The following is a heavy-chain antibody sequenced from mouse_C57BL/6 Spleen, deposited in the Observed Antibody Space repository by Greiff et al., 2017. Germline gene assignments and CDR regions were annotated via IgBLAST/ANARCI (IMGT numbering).Heavy chain of an antibody. Sequence: EVKVVESGGDLVKPGGSLKLSCAASGFTFSSYGMSWVRQTPDKRLEWVATISSGGSYTYYPDSVKGRFTISRDNAKNTLYLQMSSLKSEDTAMYYCARQREFKSNSSDWGQGTSVTVSS. D-gene: IGHD2-5*01. CDR3: ARQREFKSNSSD. J-gene: IGHJ4*01. V-gene: IGHV5-6*01. CDR1: GFTFSSYG. CDR2: ISSGGSYT.